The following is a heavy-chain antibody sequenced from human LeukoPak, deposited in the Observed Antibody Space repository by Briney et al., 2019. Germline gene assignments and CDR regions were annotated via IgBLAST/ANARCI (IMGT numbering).Heavy chain of an antibody. CDR2: IKPSSGRT. CDR1: GYSVNNYY. Sequence: ASVKVSCKASGYSVNNYYIHWVRQAPGQGLEWMGVIKPSSGRTSYAQKFQGRVTMSSDTSTSTIYLELRSLESDDTAVYYCARDGRFLEWLEEVVRGYYMDVWGKGTTVTVSS. CDR3: ARDGRFLEWLEEVVRGYYMDV. D-gene: IGHD3-3*01. V-gene: IGHV1-46*02. J-gene: IGHJ6*03.